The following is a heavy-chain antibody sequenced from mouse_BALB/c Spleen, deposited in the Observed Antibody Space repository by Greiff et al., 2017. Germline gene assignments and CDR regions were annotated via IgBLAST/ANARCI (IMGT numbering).Heavy chain of an antibody. D-gene: IGHD1-1*01. CDR3: VYGTSYVGYFDD. J-gene: IGHJ1*01. CDR1: GFAFSSYL. CDR2: INPGSGGT. V-gene: IGHV1-54*01. Sequence: QVQLQQSGAELVRPGTSVKVSCEASGFAFSSYLIEWVRQKPGQGLEWIGVINPGSGGTNYNEKFKGKATLTADNSSSTAYMQLSSLTSDDSAVYFCVYGTSYVGYFDDWGAGTTVTVSS.